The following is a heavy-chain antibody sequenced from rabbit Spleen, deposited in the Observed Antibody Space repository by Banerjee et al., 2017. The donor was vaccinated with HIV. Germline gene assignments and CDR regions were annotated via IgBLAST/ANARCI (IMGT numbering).Heavy chain of an antibody. CDR3: AGHWDL. V-gene: IGHV1S40*01. Sequence: QSLEEPGGGLVKPGASLTLTCTVSGFSLSSKDMSWVRQAPEKGLEWIGYITRDGRTMYASWAKGRFTISKTSSTTVTLQMTSLTAADTATYFCAGHWDLWGPGTLVTVS. CDR2: ITRDGRT. CDR1: GFSLSSKD. J-gene: IGHJ4*01.